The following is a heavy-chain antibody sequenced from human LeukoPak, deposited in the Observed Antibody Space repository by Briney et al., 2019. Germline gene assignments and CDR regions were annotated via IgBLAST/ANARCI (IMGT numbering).Heavy chain of an antibody. D-gene: IGHD2-21*02. CDR2: ISSNGGST. V-gene: IGHV3-64*04. CDR3: AKALVVTAPVDY. J-gene: IGHJ4*02. CDR1: GFTFSSYA. Sequence: GGSPRLSCSASGFTFSSYAMHWVRQAPGKGLEYVSAISSNGGSTYYADSVKGRFTISRDNSKNTLYLQMNSLRAEDTALYYCAKALVVTAPVDYWGQGTPVTVSS.